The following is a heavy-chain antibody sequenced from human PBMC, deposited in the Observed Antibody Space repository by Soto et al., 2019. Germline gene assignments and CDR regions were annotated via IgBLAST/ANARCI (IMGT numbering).Heavy chain of an antibody. D-gene: IGHD3-3*01. V-gene: IGHV4-30-4*01. Sequence: SETLSLTCTVSGGSISSGDYYWSWIRQPPGKGLEWIGYIYYSGSTYYNPSLKSRVTISVDTPKNQFSLKLSSVTAADTAVYYCARFRITIFGVVNYGMDVWGQGTTVTVSS. CDR3: ARFRITIFGVVNYGMDV. CDR1: GGSISSGDYY. CDR2: IYYSGST. J-gene: IGHJ6*02.